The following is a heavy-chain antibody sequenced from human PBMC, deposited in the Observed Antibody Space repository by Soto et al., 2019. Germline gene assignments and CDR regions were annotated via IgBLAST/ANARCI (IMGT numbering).Heavy chain of an antibody. J-gene: IGHJ6*03. V-gene: IGHV4-34*01. CDR3: PRGRRHYYYMDV. CDR1: GGSFSGYY. CDR2: INHSGST. Sequence: QVQLQQWGAGLLKPSETLSLTCAVYGGSFSGYYWSWIRQPPGKGLEWIGEINHSGSTNYNPSLKSRVTISVDTSKNQFSLKLSSVTAADTAVYYCPRGRRHYYYMDVWGKGTTVTVSS.